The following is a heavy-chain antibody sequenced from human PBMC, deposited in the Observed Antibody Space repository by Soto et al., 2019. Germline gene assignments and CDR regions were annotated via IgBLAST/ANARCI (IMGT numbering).Heavy chain of an antibody. CDR3: ARENYCSGSFDY. D-gene: IGHD3-10*01. J-gene: IGHJ4*02. CDR2: IWYDGSNK. V-gene: IGHV3-33*01. Sequence: QVQLVESGGGVVQPGRSLRLSCAASGFTFSSYGMHWVRQAPGKGLEWVAVIWYDGSNKYYADSVKGRFTISRDNSKNTVYLQMNSLRAEDTAVYYCARENYCSGSFDYWGQGTLVTVSS. CDR1: GFTFSSYG.